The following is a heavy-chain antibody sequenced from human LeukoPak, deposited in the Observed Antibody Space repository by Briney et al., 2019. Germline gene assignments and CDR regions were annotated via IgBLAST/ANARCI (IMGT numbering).Heavy chain of an antibody. V-gene: IGHV1-2*02. J-gene: IGHJ4*02. CDR3: ARVSVMVRGVIINYFDY. CDR2: INPNSGGA. CDR1: GYTFTGHH. Sequence: ASVKVSCKASGYTFTGHHIHWVRQAPGQGLEWMGWINPNSGGANSAQKFLGRVSMTRDTSISTVHMDLASLTSDDTAVYYCARVSVMVRGVIINYFDYWGQGTLVTVSS. D-gene: IGHD3-10*01.